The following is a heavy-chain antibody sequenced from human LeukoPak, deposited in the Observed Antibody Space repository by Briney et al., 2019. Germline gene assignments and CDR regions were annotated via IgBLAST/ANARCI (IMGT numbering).Heavy chain of an antibody. CDR2: ISSSSSYT. J-gene: IGHJ4*02. CDR3: ANYDSSEATFDY. V-gene: IGHV3-11*03. D-gene: IGHD3-22*01. CDR1: GFTVSSNY. Sequence: GGSLRLSCAASGFTVSSNYMSWIRQAPGKGLEWVSYISSSSSYTNYADSVKGRFTISRDNAKNSLYLQMNSLRAEDTAVYYCANYDSSEATFDYWGQGTLVTVSS.